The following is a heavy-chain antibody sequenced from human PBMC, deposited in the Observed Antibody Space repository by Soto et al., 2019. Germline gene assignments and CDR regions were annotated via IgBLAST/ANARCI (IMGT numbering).Heavy chain of an antibody. CDR3: ARRTSNLVRGVNREHYGLEV. V-gene: IGHV5-51*01. D-gene: IGHD3-10*01. J-gene: IGHJ6*01. CDR2: IYPGDSDT. CDR1: GYSFSTYW. Sequence: GESLKLSCKGSGYSFSTYWIVWVRQMPGKGLEWMGVIYPGDSDTRYSPSFQGQVTISADKSISTAYLQWSSLKASDTAMYYCARRTSNLVRGVNREHYGLEVWGQGTTVTVSS.